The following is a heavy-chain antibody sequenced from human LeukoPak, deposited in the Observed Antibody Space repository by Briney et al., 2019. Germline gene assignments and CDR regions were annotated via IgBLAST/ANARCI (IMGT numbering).Heavy chain of an antibody. CDR3: ARADDGVYSWVNY. Sequence: PGGSLRLSCAASGFTFSSYWMHWVRQAPGKGLVWVSRINSDGSSTSYADSVKGRFTISRDNAKNTLYLQMNSLRAGDTAVYYCARADDGVYSWVNYWGQGTLVTVSS. J-gene: IGHJ4*02. V-gene: IGHV3-74*01. CDR2: INSDGSST. D-gene: IGHD4-23*01. CDR1: GFTFSSYW.